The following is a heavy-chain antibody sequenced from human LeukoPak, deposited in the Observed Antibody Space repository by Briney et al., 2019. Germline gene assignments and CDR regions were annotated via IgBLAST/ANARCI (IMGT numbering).Heavy chain of an antibody. Sequence: SETLSLTCTVSGGSISSYYWSWTRQPAGKGLEWIGRIYTSGSTNYNPSLKSRVTMSVDTSKNQFSLKLSSVTAADTAVYYCARDSIVVVPAAISHWFDPWGQGTLVTVSS. CDR3: ARDSIVVVPAAISHWFDP. V-gene: IGHV4-4*07. CDR1: GGSISSYY. D-gene: IGHD2-2*02. CDR2: IYTSGST. J-gene: IGHJ5*02.